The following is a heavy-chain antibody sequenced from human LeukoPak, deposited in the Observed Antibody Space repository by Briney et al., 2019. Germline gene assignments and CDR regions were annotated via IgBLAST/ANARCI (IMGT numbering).Heavy chain of an antibody. J-gene: IGHJ4*02. CDR2: ISGSRGKT. Sequence: QTGGSLRLSCAASGFTFSNYAMTWVRQAPGEGLEWVSLISGSRGKTYHADSVRGRFTISRDNSENTLYLQVSSLRAEDTAVYFCAKNMDTWGIYDYWGQGTLVTVSS. V-gene: IGHV3-23*01. D-gene: IGHD3-16*01. CDR3: AKNMDTWGIYDY. CDR1: GFTFSNYA.